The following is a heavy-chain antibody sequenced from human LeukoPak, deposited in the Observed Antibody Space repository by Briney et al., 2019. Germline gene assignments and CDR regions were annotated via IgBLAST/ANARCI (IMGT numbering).Heavy chain of an antibody. V-gene: IGHV3-23*01. D-gene: IGHD2-2*01. Sequence: PGASLRLSCAASGFTFSSYAMSWARQAPGKGLEWVSAISGSGGSTYYADSVKGRFTISRDNSKNTLYLQMNSLRAEDTAVYYCAKSPANYYYYGMDVWGQGTTVTVSS. CDR2: ISGSGGST. CDR3: AKSPANYYYYGMDV. J-gene: IGHJ6*02. CDR1: GFTFSSYA.